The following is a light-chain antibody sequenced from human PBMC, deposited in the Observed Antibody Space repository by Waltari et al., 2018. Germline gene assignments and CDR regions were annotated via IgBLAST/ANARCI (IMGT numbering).Light chain of an antibody. Sequence: EIVLTQSPATLSLSPGERATLSCRASQSVRTYLAWYQQKPGQAPRLLIYDASNRAAGIPARFSGGGSGTDFTLTISNLQPEDFAVYYCQQRYNWPGGACGGGTRVEI. CDR3: QQRYNWPGGA. V-gene: IGKV3-11*01. J-gene: IGKJ4*01. CDR2: DAS. CDR1: QSVRTY.